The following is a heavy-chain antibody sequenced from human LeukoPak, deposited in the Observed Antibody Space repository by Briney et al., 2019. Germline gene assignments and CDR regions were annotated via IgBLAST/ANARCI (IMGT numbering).Heavy chain of an antibody. V-gene: IGHV5-51*01. Sequence: WESLKISCKSSGYSFTSYWIGWVRQKPGKGLEWMGIIYPGDSDTRYSPSFQRQVTISADKSISTAYLQWSSLKASDTAIYYCARRNFDWSYFDYWGQGTLVTVSS. CDR1: GYSFTSYW. D-gene: IGHD3-9*01. J-gene: IGHJ4*02. CDR2: IYPGDSDT. CDR3: ARRNFDWSYFDY.